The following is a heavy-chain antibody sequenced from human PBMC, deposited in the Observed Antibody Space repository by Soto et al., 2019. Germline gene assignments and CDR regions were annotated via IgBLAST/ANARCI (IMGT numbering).Heavy chain of an antibody. CDR2: ISSSSSTI. CDR1: GFTFSSYS. V-gene: IGHV3-48*02. Sequence: EVQLVESGGGLVQPGGSLRLSCAASGFTFSSYSMNWVRQAPGKGLEWVSYISSSSSTIYYADSVKGRFTISRDNAKNSLYLQMNSLRDEDTAVYYCARVPPRPYISSSGRDDYWGQGTLVTVSS. D-gene: IGHD6-6*01. J-gene: IGHJ4*02. CDR3: ARVPPRPYISSSGRDDY.